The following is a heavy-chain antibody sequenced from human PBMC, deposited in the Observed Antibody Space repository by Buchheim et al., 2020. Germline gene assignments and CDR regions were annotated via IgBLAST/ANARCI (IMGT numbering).Heavy chain of an antibody. D-gene: IGHD1-26*01. CDR3: AKGRIVGATWVYFDY. J-gene: IGHJ4*02. Sequence: QVQLVESGGGVVQPGRSLRLSCAASGFTFSSYGMHWVRQAPGKGLEWVAFIRYDGSNKYYADSVKGRFTISKDNSKNTLYLQMNSLRAEDTAVYYCAKGRIVGATWVYFDYWGQGTL. CDR2: IRYDGSNK. CDR1: GFTFSSYG. V-gene: IGHV3-30*02.